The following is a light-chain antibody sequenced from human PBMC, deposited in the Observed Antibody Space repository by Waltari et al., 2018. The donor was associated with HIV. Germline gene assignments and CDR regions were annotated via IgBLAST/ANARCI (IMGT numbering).Light chain of an antibody. CDR3: QSYDGSLGGYV. CDR2: GHT. V-gene: IGLV1-40*01. Sequence: SVLTQPPSVSGAPGQRVTIPCTGTIPKNGAGYDVHWYQQLPGTAPKLLIYGHTNRPSGVPDRFSGSKSGTSASLAITGLQAEDEADYYCQSYDGSLGGYVFGTGTAVTVL. J-gene: IGLJ1*01. CDR1: IPKNGAGYD.